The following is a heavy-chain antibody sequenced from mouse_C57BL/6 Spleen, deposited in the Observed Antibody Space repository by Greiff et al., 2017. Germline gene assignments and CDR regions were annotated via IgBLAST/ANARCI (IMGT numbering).Heavy chain of an antibody. CDR2: IYPGRGST. D-gene: IGHD2-4*01. V-gene: IGHV1-55*01. CDR3: ARNYDYDGYWFAY. Sequence: QVQLQQPGAELVKPGASVKMSCKASGYTFTSYWITWVKQRPGQGLEWIGDIYPGRGSTNYNEKFKSKATLTVDTSSRTAYMQLSSLTSEDSAVYYCARNYDYDGYWFAYWGQGTLVTVSA. CDR1: GYTFTSYW. J-gene: IGHJ3*01.